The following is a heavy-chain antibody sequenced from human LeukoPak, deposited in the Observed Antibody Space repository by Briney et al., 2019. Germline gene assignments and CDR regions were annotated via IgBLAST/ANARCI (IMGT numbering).Heavy chain of an antibody. CDR1: VFTFSSYA. D-gene: IGHD3-10*01. V-gene: IGHV3-30*04. Sequence: GGSLRLSCAASVFTFSSYAMHWVRQAPPKRLEWLAVISYDGSNKYYADSVKGRFTISRDNSKNALYRQMNSLRGEDTAVYYCAKREGFGELYRAFDIWGQGTMVTVSS. CDR2: ISYDGSNK. J-gene: IGHJ3*02. CDR3: AKREGFGELYRAFDI.